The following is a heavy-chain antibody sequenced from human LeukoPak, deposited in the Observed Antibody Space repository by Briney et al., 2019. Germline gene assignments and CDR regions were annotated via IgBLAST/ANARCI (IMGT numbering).Heavy chain of an antibody. D-gene: IGHD1-26*01. J-gene: IGHJ4*02. Sequence: PGGSLRLSCAASGFSFNSHNMNWVRQAPGKGLEWVSFIDTSSHYIYYADSVKGRFTISRDNAKNSLYLQMDSLRAEDTAVYYCARGFWSGGSYYYFDYWGQGTLVTVS. CDR1: GFSFNSHN. CDR3: ARGFWSGGSYYYFDY. CDR2: IDTSSHYI. V-gene: IGHV3-21*01.